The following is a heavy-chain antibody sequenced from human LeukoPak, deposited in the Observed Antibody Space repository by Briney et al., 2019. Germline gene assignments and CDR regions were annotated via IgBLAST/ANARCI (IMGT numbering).Heavy chain of an antibody. CDR1: GFTFSSYA. D-gene: IGHD3-22*01. Sequence: GGSLRLSCAASGFTFSSYAMSWVRQAPGKGLEWGSAISGSGGSTYYADSVKGRFTISRDNSKNTLYLQMNSLRAEDTPVYYCAKDSRYYDSSGLFDYWGQGTLVTVSS. CDR2: ISGSGGST. J-gene: IGHJ4*02. CDR3: AKDSRYYDSSGLFDY. V-gene: IGHV3-23*01.